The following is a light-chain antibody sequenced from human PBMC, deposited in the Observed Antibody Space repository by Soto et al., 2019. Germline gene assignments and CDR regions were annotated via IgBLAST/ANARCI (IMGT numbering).Light chain of an antibody. V-gene: IGKV3-20*01. CDR3: QKHGSSPPT. CDR1: QSVRSSY. J-gene: IGKJ4*01. CDR2: AAS. Sequence: SVLTQSPGTLSLSPGERATLSCRASQSVRSSYLAWYQQKPGQAPRLLIYAASTRATGIPDRFSGGGSGTDFTLPISSLEPEDFAVYYCQKHGSSPPTCGGGTKVEIK.